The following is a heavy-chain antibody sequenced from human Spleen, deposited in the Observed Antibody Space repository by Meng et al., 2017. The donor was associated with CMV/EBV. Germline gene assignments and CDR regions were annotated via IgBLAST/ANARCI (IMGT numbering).Heavy chain of an antibody. CDR1: GEPFGSYT. CDR2: FIPVVDIA. V-gene: IGHV1-69*02. Sequence: SVKVSCKASGEPFGSYTISWVRQAPGQGLEWMGRFIPVVDIATYARKFQDRVTITADKSTSTAYMELNRLRSEDTAMYYCAKGQGFDPWGQGTLVTVSS. J-gene: IGHJ5*02. CDR3: AKGQGFDP.